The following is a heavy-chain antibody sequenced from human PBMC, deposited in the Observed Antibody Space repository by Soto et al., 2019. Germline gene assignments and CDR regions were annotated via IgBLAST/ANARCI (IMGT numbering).Heavy chain of an antibody. CDR2: INWDGGGT. J-gene: IGHJ6*02. CDR1: GFIFDDYG. V-gene: IGHV3-74*01. Sequence: GGSLRLSCAASGFIFDDYGMNWVRQTPDKGLVWVAFINWDGGGTSYADSVKGRFTISRDNAKNTLYLQMNSLRAEDTAVYYCARVTHQKWELYYYYGMDVWGQGTTVTVSS. D-gene: IGHD1-26*01. CDR3: ARVTHQKWELYYYYGMDV.